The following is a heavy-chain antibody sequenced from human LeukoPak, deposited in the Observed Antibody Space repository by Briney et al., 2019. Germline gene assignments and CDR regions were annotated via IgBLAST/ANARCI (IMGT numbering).Heavy chain of an antibody. CDR1: DDSISTYY. Sequence: PSETLSLTCSVSDDSISTYYWSWLRQPQGKGPEWMGFVYSTGHTNYNPSLKSRVTMSLVTSKKQVSLKLSSVTAADTAVYYCARVPPGFWSGYRDYWGQGTLVTVSS. V-gene: IGHV4-59*12. J-gene: IGHJ4*02. CDR2: VYSTGHT. D-gene: IGHD3-3*01. CDR3: ARVPPGFWSGYRDY.